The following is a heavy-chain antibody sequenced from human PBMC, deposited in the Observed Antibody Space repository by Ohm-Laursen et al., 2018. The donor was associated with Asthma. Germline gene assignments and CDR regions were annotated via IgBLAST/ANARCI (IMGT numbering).Heavy chain of an antibody. V-gene: IGHV4-61*01. CDR2: IYYSGST. Sequence: SETLSLTCIVSGGSVSSGSYYWSWIRQPPGKGLEWIGYIYYSGSTNYNPSLKSRVTISVDASKDQFSLKLSSVTAADTAVYYCARDGDYWAFDIWGQGTMVTVSS. CDR1: GGSVSSGSYY. D-gene: IGHD4-17*01. CDR3: ARDGDYWAFDI. J-gene: IGHJ3*02.